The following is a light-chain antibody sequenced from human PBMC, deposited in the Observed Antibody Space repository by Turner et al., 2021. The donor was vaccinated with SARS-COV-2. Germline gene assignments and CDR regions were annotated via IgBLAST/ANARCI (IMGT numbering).Light chain of an antibody. V-gene: IGKV1-39*01. J-gene: IGKJ2*01. CDR3: QQSYSTPST. Sequence: DIQMTQSPSSLSASVGDRVTITCRASQSISSYLNWYQQKPGKAPKLLIYAASSLQSGVPSRFSGSGSGTDFTLTIISLQPEYFATYYCQQSYSTPSTFGQGTKLEIK. CDR1: QSISSY. CDR2: AAS.